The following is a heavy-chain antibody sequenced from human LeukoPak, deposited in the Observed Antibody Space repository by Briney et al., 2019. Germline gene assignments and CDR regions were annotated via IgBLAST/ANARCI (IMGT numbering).Heavy chain of an antibody. CDR3: ARSPYSSGYSDY. J-gene: IGHJ4*02. D-gene: IGHD3-22*01. CDR2: ISSSGSTI. V-gene: IGHV3-48*03. CDR1: GFTFSSYE. Sequence: GGSLRLSCAASGFTFSSYEMNWVRQAPGKGLEWVSCISSSGSTIYYADSVKGRFTISRDNAKNSLYLQMNSLRAEDTAVYYCARSPYSSGYSDYWGQGTLVTVSS.